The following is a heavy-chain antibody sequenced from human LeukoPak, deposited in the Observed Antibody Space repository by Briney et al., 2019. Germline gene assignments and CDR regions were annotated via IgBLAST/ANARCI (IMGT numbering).Heavy chain of an antibody. CDR1: GFTFSSYW. J-gene: IGHJ4*02. CDR3: AKERSGSYMFPFDY. Sequence: GGSLRLSCAASGFTFSSYWMSWVRQAPGKGLEWVANIKQDGSEKYYVDSVKGRFTISRDNAKNSLYLQMDSLRAEDTAVYYCAKERSGSYMFPFDYWGQGTLVTVSS. V-gene: IGHV3-7*03. CDR2: IKQDGSEK. D-gene: IGHD3-10*01.